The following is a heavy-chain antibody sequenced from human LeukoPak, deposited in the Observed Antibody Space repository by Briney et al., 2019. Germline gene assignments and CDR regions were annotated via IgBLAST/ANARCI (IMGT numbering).Heavy chain of an antibody. CDR2: INWNGGST. Sequence: GGSLRLSCAASGFTFDDYGMSWVRQAPGKGLEWVSGINWNGGSTGYADSVKGRFTISRDNAKNSLYLQMNRLRADDTAVYYCARELQLERLAFGKEGSAFDYWGQGTLVTVSS. J-gene: IGHJ4*02. V-gene: IGHV3-20*04. CDR1: GFTFDDYG. D-gene: IGHD1-1*01. CDR3: ARELQLERLAFGKEGSAFDY.